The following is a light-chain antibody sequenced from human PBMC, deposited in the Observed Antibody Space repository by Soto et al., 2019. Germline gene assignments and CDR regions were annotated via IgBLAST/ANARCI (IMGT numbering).Light chain of an antibody. CDR2: GNS. Sequence: QSVLTQPPSVSGAPGQRVTISCTGSSSNIGAGYDVHWYQQLPGTAPKLLIYGNSNRPSGVPDRFSGSKSGTSASLAITGLQAEEEANYYCQSYDSSLRGYVFGPGTKVTVL. CDR3: QSYDSSLRGYV. CDR1: SSNIGAGYD. V-gene: IGLV1-40*01. J-gene: IGLJ1*01.